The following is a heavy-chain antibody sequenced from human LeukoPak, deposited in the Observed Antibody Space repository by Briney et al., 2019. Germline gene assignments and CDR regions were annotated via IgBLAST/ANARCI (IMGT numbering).Heavy chain of an antibody. CDR1: GFTFSSYW. V-gene: IGHV3-7*01. D-gene: IGHD2-21*01. Sequence: GGSLRLSCAASGFTFSSYWMSWDRQAPGKGLEWVANIKQDGSEKYYVDSVKGRFTISRDNSKNTLYLQMNSLRAEDTAVYYCAFLVVIATWDAFDIWGQGTMVTVSS. J-gene: IGHJ3*02. CDR3: AFLVVIATWDAFDI. CDR2: IKQDGSEK.